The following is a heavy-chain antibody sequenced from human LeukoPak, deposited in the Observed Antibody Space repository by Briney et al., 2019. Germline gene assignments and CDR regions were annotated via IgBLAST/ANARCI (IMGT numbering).Heavy chain of an antibody. CDR3: ARHLRGFGDYASYFDY. D-gene: IGHD4-17*01. CDR1: GGSISSYY. J-gene: IGHJ4*02. Sequence: SETLSLTCTVSGGSISSYYWNRIRQPAGKGLEWVGRIYTSGSTNYNPSLKSRVSISIDTSKNQFSLKLSSVTAADTAVYYCARHLRGFGDYASYFDYWGQGTLVTVSS. CDR2: IYTSGST. V-gene: IGHV4-4*07.